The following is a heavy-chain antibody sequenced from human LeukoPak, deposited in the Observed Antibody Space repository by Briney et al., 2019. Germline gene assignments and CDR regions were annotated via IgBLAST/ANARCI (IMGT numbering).Heavy chain of an antibody. Sequence: ASVKVSCKVSGYTLTELSVHWVRQAPGKGLEWMGNFDPKDGDTIYAQRFQGRVTMTRDMSTSTVYMELVSLRSEDTAVYYCARGYCSGGSCYLADSWGQGTLVTVSS. V-gene: IGHV1-24*01. CDR2: FDPKDGDT. D-gene: IGHD2-15*01. CDR3: ARGYCSGGSCYLADS. CDR1: GYTLTELS. J-gene: IGHJ4*02.